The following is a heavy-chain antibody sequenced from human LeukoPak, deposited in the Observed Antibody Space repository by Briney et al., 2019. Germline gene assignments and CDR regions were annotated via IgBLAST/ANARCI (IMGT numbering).Heavy chain of an antibody. CDR2: MYYTGNT. D-gene: IGHD2-8*01. CDR3: AKGYTNGVNQEVWLDP. CDR1: GGSISSRSYS. Sequence: SETLSLTCTVSGGSISSRSYSWGWIRQPPGKGLEWIGSMYYTGNTDYNPSLKSRLTMSADTSKNQFSLKLSSVTAADTAVYFCAKGYTNGVNQEVWLDPWGQGTLVTVSS. J-gene: IGHJ5*02. V-gene: IGHV4-39*07.